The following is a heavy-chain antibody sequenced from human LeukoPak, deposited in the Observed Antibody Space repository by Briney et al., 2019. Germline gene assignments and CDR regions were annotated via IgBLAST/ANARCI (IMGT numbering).Heavy chain of an antibody. Sequence: GGSLRLSCAASGFTFSSYGMHWVRQAPGKGLEWVAVISYDGSNKYYADSVKGRFTISRDNSKNTLYLQMNSLRAEDTAVYYCARDFKVRGQTVNWFDPWGQGTLVTVSS. V-gene: IGHV3-30*03. D-gene: IGHD3-10*01. CDR3: ARDFKVRGQTVNWFDP. J-gene: IGHJ5*02. CDR2: ISYDGSNK. CDR1: GFTFSSYG.